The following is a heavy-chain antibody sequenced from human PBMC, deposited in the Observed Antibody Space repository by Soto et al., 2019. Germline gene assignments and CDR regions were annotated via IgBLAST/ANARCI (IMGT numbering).Heavy chain of an antibody. J-gene: IGHJ5*02. CDR3: GRSGHKESWFVP. Sequence: QVQLQKSGPGLVKPSETLSLSCTVSNGSISKYYWNWIRRPAGKGLGWIGRVSSSGRASYNRSLRSRVTMSVDTSKNQCSLKMNSVTAAYTGVYYGGRSGHKESWFVPWGKGTLVTVSS. D-gene: IGHD6-25*01. CDR2: VSSSGRA. V-gene: IGHV4-4*07. CDR1: NGSISKYY.